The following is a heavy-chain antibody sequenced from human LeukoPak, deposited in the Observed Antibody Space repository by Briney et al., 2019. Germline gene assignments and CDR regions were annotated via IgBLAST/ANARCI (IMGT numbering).Heavy chain of an antibody. CDR2: AYYSGGT. V-gene: IGHV4-39*01. D-gene: IGHD2-2*01. CDR1: GGSISSSSHY. J-gene: IGHJ4*02. CDR3: ARLVRYCSSNSCYPFDY. Sequence: PSETLSLTCIVSGGSISSSSHYWGWIRQPPGRGLEWIGIAYYSGGTYYNPSLKSRVTISIDTSKNQFSLKLNSVTAADTAVYYCARLVRYCSSNSCYPFDYWGQGTLVTVSS.